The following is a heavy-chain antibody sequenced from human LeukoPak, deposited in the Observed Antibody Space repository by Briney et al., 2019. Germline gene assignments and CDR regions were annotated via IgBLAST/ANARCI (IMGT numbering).Heavy chain of an antibody. CDR2: IRYDGSNK. CDR3: AGIVGATDAFDI. Sequence: GGSLRLSCAASGFTFSSYGMHWVRQAPGKGLEWVAVIRYDGSNKYYADSVKGRFTISRDNSKNTLYLQMNSLRAEDTAVYYCAGIVGATDAFDIWGQGTMVTVSS. V-gene: IGHV3-30*02. CDR1: GFTFSSYG. J-gene: IGHJ3*02. D-gene: IGHD1-26*01.